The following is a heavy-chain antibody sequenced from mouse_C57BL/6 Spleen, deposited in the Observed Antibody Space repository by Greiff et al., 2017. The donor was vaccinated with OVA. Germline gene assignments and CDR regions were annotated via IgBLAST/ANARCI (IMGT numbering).Heavy chain of an antibody. J-gene: IGHJ3*01. CDR3: ARDEDDDYDWFAY. CDR1: GFTFSSYA. D-gene: IGHD2-4*01. Sequence: EVNVVESGGGLVKPGGSLKLSCAASGFTFSSYAMSWVRQTPEKRLEWVATISDGGSYTYYPDNVKGRFTISRDNAKNNLYLQMSHLKSEDTAMYYCARDEDDDYDWFAYWGQGTLVTVSA. V-gene: IGHV5-4*01. CDR2: ISDGGSYT.